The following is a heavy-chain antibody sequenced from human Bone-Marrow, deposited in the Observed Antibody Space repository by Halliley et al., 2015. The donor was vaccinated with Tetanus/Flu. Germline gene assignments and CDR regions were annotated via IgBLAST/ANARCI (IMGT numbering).Heavy chain of an antibody. J-gene: IGHJ4*02. Sequence: AFVSYDGGNKYYTDSVRGRFSISRDNSKNTLFMQMNSLRADDTAVYYCVKDGGSSGWYWSFDYWGQGTLVTVSS. CDR2: VSYDGGNK. CDR3: VKDGGSSGWYWSFDY. V-gene: IGHV3-30*18. D-gene: IGHD6-19*01.